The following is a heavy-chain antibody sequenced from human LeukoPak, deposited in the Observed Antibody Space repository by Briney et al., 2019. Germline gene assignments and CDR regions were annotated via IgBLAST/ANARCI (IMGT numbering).Heavy chain of an antibody. D-gene: IGHD5-18*01. V-gene: IGHV1-69*13. J-gene: IGHJ6*02. Sequence: ASVKVSCKASGGTFSSYAISWVRQAPGQGLEWMGGIIPIFGTANYAQKFQGRVAITADESTSTAYMELSSLRSEDTAVYYCARDSGQLWLQGYYYYYGMDVWGQGTTVTVSS. CDR2: IIPIFGTA. CDR1: GGTFSSYA. CDR3: ARDSGQLWLQGYYYYYGMDV.